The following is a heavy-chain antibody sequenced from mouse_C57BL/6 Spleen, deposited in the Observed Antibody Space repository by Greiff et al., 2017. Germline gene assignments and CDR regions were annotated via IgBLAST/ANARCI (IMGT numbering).Heavy chain of an antibody. CDR2: INPSTGGT. Sequence: VQLQQSGPELVKPGASVKISCKASGYSFTGYYMNWVKQSPEKSLEWIGEINPSTGGTNSNQKFKAKATLTVDKSSSTAYMQLKSLTSEDSAVYFCARYPYGFGFFDYWRQGTTLTVSS. V-gene: IGHV1-42*01. D-gene: IGHD2-2*01. CDR1: GYSFTGYY. J-gene: IGHJ2*01. CDR3: ARYPYGFGFFDY.